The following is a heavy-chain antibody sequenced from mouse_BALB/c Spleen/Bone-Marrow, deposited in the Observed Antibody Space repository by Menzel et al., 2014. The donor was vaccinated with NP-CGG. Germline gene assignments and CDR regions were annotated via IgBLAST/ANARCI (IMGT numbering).Heavy chain of an antibody. D-gene: IGHD2-3*01. CDR2: INPDSSTI. CDR1: GFDFSRYW. V-gene: IGHV4-1*02. Sequence: EVQLVESGGGLVQPGGSLKLSCAASGFDFSRYWMSWVRQAPGKGLQWIGEINPDSSTIDYTPSLKDKFIISRDNAKNTLYLQMSKVRSEDTALYYCARLGYYGGFAYWGQGTLVTVSA. J-gene: IGHJ3*01. CDR3: ARLGYYGGFAY.